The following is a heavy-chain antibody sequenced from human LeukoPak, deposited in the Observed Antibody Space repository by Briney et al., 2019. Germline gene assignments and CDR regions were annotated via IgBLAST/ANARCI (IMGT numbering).Heavy chain of an antibody. J-gene: IGHJ3*02. V-gene: IGHV1-2*02. CDR1: GYTFTGYY. D-gene: IGHD5-12*01. Sequence: ASVKVSCKASGYTFTGYYMHWVRQAPGQGLEWMGWINPNSGGTNYAQKFPGRVTMTRDTSISTAYMELSRLRSDDTAVYYCARGEVDIVATTPDDAFDIWGQGTMVTVSS. CDR3: ARGEVDIVATTPDDAFDI. CDR2: INPNSGGT.